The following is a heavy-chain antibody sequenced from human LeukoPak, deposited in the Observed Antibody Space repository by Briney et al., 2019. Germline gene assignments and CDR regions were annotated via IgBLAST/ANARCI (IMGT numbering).Heavy chain of an antibody. D-gene: IGHD3-3*01. V-gene: IGHV4-34*01. CDR2: INHSGST. Sequence: SETLSLTCTVSGGSISSYYWSWTRQPPGKGLEWIGEINHSGSTNYNPSLKSRVTISVDTSKNQFSLKLSSVTAADTAVYYCARRRDFWIRYHFDYWGQGTLVTVSS. CDR1: GGSISSYY. CDR3: ARRRDFWIRYHFDY. J-gene: IGHJ4*02.